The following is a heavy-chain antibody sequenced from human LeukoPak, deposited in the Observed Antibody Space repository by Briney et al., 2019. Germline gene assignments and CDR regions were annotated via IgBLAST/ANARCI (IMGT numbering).Heavy chain of an antibody. J-gene: IGHJ4*02. CDR1: GFTFSSYA. CDR2: ISYDGSNK. D-gene: IGHD5-12*01. CDR3: AREVYSGYHFDY. V-gene: IGHV3-30*04. Sequence: GRSLRLSCAASGFTFSSYAMHWVRQAPGKGLEWMAVISYDGSNKYYADSVKGRFTISRDNSKNTLYLQMNSLRAEDTAVYYCAREVYSGYHFDYWGQGTLVTVSS.